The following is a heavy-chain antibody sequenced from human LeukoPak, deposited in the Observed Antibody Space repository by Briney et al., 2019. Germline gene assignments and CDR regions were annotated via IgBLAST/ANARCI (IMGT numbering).Heavy chain of an antibody. V-gene: IGHV7-4-1*02. J-gene: IGHJ5*02. Sequence: ASVKVSCKASGYTFTSYAMNWVRQAPGQGLEWMGWINTNTGNPTYAQGFTGRFVLSLDTSVSTAYLQISSLKAEDTAVYYCARENYDSSGYYGWFDPWGQGTLVTVSS. CDR3: ARENYDSSGYYGWFDP. CDR2: INTNTGNP. D-gene: IGHD3-22*01. CDR1: GYTFTSYA.